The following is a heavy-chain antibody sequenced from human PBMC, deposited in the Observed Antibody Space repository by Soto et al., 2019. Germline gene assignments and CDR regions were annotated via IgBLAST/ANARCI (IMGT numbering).Heavy chain of an antibody. V-gene: IGHV3-23*01. Sequence: EVQLLESGGDLVQPGGSLRLSCAASGFTFSTSAMNWVRQAPGKGLEWVSGISVSGGSTYYADSVKGRFTISRDNSKKTLNLQMNSLRAEDTAVYYCEKVAGSGWPVVDFWGQGTLVTVSS. CDR2: ISVSGGST. CDR3: EKVAGSGWPVVDF. CDR1: GFTFSTSA. D-gene: IGHD6-19*01. J-gene: IGHJ4*02.